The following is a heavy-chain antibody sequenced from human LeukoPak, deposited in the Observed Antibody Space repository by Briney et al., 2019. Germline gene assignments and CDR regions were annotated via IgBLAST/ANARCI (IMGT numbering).Heavy chain of an antibody. CDR3: ARDDTAAPCYYSGMDV. D-gene: IGHD6-13*01. CDR2: INAGNGNT. J-gene: IGHJ6*02. V-gene: IGHV1-3*01. Sequence: ASVKVSCKASGYTFTSYAMHWVRQAPGQRLEWMGWINAGNGNTKYSQKFQGRVTITRDTSASTAYMELSSLRSEDTAVYYCARDDTAAPCYYSGMDVWAQGTTVTVSS. CDR1: GYTFTSYA.